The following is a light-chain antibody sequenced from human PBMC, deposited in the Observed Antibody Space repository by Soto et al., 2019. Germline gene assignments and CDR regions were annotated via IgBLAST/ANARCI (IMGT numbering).Light chain of an antibody. V-gene: IGLV4-69*01. CDR1: SGHSSYA. CDR2: LDNDGSH. CDR3: QTWATGIVV. Sequence: QPVLTQAPSASASLGASVKLTCTLSSGHSSYAIAWHQQQPEKGPRYLMKLDNDGSHTKGDGIPDRFSGSSSGAERYLTISSLQSEDEADYYCQTWATGIVVFGGGTQLTVL. J-gene: IGLJ2*01.